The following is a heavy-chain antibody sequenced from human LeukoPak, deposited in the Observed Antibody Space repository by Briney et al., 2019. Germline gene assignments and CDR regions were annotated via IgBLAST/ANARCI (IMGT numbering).Heavy chain of an antibody. V-gene: IGHV4-59*01. CDR1: GGSISSYY. D-gene: IGHD5-24*01. J-gene: IGHJ6*02. CDR2: IYYSGST. CDR3: ASRRDGYNSYYYGMDV. Sequence: SETLSLTCTVSGGSISSYYWSWIRQPPGKGLECIGYIYYSGSTNYNPSLKSRVTISVDTSKNQFSLKLSSVTAADTAVYYCASRRDGYNSYYYGMDVWGQGTTVTVSS.